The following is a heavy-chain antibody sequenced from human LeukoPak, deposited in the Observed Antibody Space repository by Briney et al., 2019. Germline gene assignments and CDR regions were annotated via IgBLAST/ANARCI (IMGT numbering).Heavy chain of an antibody. D-gene: IGHD6-13*01. CDR2: ISWNSGSI. CDR3: AKDKGAATYYFDY. Sequence: GGSLRLSCAASGFTFDDYAMHWVRQAPGKGLEWVSGISWNSGSIGYADSVKGRFTISRDNAKNSLYLQMNSLRAEDMALYYCAKDKGAATYYFDYWGQGTLVTVSS. V-gene: IGHV3-9*03. CDR1: GFTFDDYA. J-gene: IGHJ4*02.